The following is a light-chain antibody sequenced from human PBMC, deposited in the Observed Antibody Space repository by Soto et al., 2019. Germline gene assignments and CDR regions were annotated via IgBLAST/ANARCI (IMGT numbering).Light chain of an antibody. J-gene: IGLJ7*01. CDR1: SSDVGGWNY. CDR2: DVT. Sequence: QSALTQPRSVSGSPGQSVTISCTGTSSDVGGWNYVSWYQHLPGKAPKFIIYDVTKRPSGVPDRFSGSKSGNTASLTISGLQAEDEADYYCCSYAGSYIYVFGTGTQLTVL. CDR3: CSYAGSYIYV. V-gene: IGLV2-11*01.